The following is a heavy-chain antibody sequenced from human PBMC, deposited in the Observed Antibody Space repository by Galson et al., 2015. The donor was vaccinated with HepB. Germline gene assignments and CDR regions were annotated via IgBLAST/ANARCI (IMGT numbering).Heavy chain of an antibody. CDR3: ARNRGEQWLVIRPVGAFDI. CDR2: IYPGDSDT. Sequence: QSGAEVKKPGESLEISCKGSGYSFTSYWIGWVRQMPGKGLEWMGIIYPGDSDTRYSPSFQGQVTISADKSISTAYLQWSSLKASDTAMYYCARNRGEQWLVIRPVGAFDIWGQGTMVTVSS. CDR1: GYSFTSYW. V-gene: IGHV5-51*01. J-gene: IGHJ3*02. D-gene: IGHD6-19*01.